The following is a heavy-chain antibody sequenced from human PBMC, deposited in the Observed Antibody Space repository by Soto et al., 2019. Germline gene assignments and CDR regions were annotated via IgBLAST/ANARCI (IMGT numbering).Heavy chain of an antibody. V-gene: IGHV3-33*01. CDR3: ARDAVVPAAKPSYYYYYMDV. D-gene: IGHD2-2*02. CDR1: GFTFSSYG. J-gene: IGHJ6*03. Sequence: GGSLRLSCAASGFTFSSYGMHWVRQAPGKGLEWVAVIWYDGSNKYYADSVKGRFTISRDNSKNTLYLQMNSLRAEDTAVYYCARDAVVPAAKPSYYYYYMDVWGKGTTVTVSS. CDR2: IWYDGSNK.